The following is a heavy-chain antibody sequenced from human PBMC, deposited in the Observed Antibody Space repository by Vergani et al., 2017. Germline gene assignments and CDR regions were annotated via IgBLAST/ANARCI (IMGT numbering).Heavy chain of an antibody. J-gene: IGHJ6*03. CDR3: ARGQTGYSRDWSTYFSHMDV. CDR1: GDAISRDTYP. CDR2: VYYSGTT. D-gene: IGHD3/OR15-3a*01. V-gene: IGHV4-30-2*01. Sequence: QLQLQESDSRLVNPSQTLSLTCTLSGDAISRDTYPWNWVRQPPGKPLEWIGSVYYSGTTYYNPSLGGRVTMSIDKSKNHFSLTLTSVTAADSAFYFCARGQTGYSRDWSTYFSHMDVWGKGATVTVSS.